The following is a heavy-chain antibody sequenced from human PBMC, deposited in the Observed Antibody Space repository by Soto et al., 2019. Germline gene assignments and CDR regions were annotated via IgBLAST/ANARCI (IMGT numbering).Heavy chain of an antibody. D-gene: IGHD2-21*01. V-gene: IGHV4-4*02. CDR2: IFHSGTA. CDR3: ARDLAYSDGSGLDS. J-gene: IGHJ4*02. Sequence: SETLSLTCTVSGVSLRGDNWWNWVRQSPGKGPEWIGQIFHSGTATYNPSPMSRVIMTVDKSKNHFSLSLSSVTAADTAVYYCARDLAYSDGSGLDSWGQGTLVIFSA. CDR1: GVSLRGDNW.